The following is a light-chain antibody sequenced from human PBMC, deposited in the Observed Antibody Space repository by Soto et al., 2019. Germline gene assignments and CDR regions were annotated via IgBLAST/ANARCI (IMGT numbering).Light chain of an antibody. V-gene: IGKV3-20*01. CDR2: GAS. CDR3: QQYGSSPYT. J-gene: IGKJ2*01. CDR1: QSVSSSY. Sequence: EIVLTQSPGTLSLSPGERATLSCRASQSVSSSYLAWYQQKPGQAPRLLIYGASSRATGIPDRFSGSGSGIEFTLTISRLEPEDVAVYYCQQYGSSPYTFGQGTKLEIK.